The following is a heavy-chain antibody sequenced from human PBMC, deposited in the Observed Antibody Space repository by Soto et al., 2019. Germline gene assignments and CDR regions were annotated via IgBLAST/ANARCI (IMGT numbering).Heavy chain of an antibody. Sequence: PGGSLRLSCAASGFTFSSYAMSWVRQAPGKGLEWVSAISGSGGSTYYADSVKGRFTISRDNSKNTLYLQMNSLRAEDTAVYYCAGLSLDSSGRIIGYYFDYWGQGTLVTVSS. CDR3: AGLSLDSSGRIIGYYFDY. D-gene: IGHD3-22*01. J-gene: IGHJ4*02. CDR2: ISGSGGST. CDR1: GFTFSSYA. V-gene: IGHV3-23*01.